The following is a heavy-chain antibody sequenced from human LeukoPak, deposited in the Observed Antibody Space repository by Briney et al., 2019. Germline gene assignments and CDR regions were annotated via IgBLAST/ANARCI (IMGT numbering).Heavy chain of an antibody. CDR2: ISAYNGNT. CDR1: GYTFTSYG. D-gene: IGHD2-15*01. J-gene: IGHJ3*02. CDR3: ARDLGRPTPYAFDI. V-gene: IGHV1-18*01. Sequence: GASVKVSCKASGYTFTSYGISWVRQAPGQGLEWMGWISAYNGNTNYTQKLQGRVTMTTDTSTSTAYMELRSLRSDDTAVYYCARDLGRPTPYAFDIWGQGTMVTVSS.